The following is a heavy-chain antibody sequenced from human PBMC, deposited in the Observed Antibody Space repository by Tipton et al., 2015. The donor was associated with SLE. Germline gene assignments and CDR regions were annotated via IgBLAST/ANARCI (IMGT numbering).Heavy chain of an antibody. D-gene: IGHD3-10*01. CDR3: ANGGTSFHRI. J-gene: IGHJ4*02. CDR1: GGSISNYY. CDR2: ISNSGNT. Sequence: TLSLTCTVPGGSISNYYWSWIRQPPGKGLEWIGYISNSGNTNYNPSLKSRVTISVDTSKNQFSLKLSSVTAADTAVYYCANGGTSFHRIWGQGTLVTVSS. V-gene: IGHV4-59*01.